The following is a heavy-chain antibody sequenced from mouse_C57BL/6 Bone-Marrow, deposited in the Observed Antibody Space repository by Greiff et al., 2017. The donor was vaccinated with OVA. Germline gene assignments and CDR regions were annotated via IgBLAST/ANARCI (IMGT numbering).Heavy chain of an antibody. J-gene: IGHJ1*03. CDR1: GYTFTSYW. Sequence: VQLQQPGAELVKPGASVKLSGKASGYTFTSYWMHWVKQRPGQGLEWIGMIHPNSGSTNYNEKFKSKATLTVDKSSSTAYMQLSSLTSEDSAVYYCAREEGDGYFDVWGTGTTVTVSS. V-gene: IGHV1-64*01. CDR3: AREEGDGYFDV. CDR2: IHPNSGST. D-gene: IGHD3-3*01.